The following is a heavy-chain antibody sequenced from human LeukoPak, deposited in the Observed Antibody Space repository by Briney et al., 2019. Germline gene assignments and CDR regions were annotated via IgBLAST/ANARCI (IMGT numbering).Heavy chain of an antibody. D-gene: IGHD3-10*01. Sequence: PSEPLSLTCAVYGGSFSGYYWSWIRQPPGKGLEWIGEINHSGSTNYNPSLKSRVTISVDTSKNQFSLKLSSVTAADTAVYYCARGRVLLWFGNKAYYFDYWGQGTLVTVSS. J-gene: IGHJ4*02. V-gene: IGHV4-34*01. CDR2: INHSGST. CDR1: GGSFSGYY. CDR3: ARGRVLLWFGNKAYYFDY.